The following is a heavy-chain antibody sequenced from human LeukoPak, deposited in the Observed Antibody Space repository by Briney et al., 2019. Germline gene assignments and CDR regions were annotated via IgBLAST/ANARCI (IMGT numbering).Heavy chain of an antibody. Sequence: GASVKVSCKAPGFTFTSSAVQWVRQARGQRLEWIGWIVVDSGNTNYAQKFQERVTITRDMSTSTAYMELSSLRSEDTAVYYCAADKGYYYYMDVWGKGTTVTVSS. J-gene: IGHJ6*03. V-gene: IGHV1-58*01. CDR1: GFTFTSSA. CDR2: IVVDSGNT. CDR3: AADKGYYYYMDV.